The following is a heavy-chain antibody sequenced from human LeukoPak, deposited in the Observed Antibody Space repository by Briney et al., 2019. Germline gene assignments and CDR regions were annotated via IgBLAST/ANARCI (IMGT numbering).Heavy chain of an antibody. CDR1: GFTFSSYG. CDR3: AKAPRGYSGYDSEDY. D-gene: IGHD5-12*01. J-gene: IGHJ4*02. CDR2: ISGSGGST. Sequence: GGSLRLSCAASGFTFSSYGMSWVRQAPGKGLEWVSAISGSGGSTYYADSVKGRFTISRDNSKNTLYLQMNSLRAEDTAVYYCAKAPRGYSGYDSEDYWGQGTLVTVSS. V-gene: IGHV3-23*01.